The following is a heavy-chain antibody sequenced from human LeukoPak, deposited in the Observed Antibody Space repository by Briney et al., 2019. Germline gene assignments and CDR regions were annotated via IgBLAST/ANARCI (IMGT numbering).Heavy chain of an antibody. V-gene: IGHV1-2*02. CDR1: GYTFTGYY. CDR2: INPNSGGT. Sequence: GASVKVSCKASGYTFTGYYMHWVRQAPGQGLGWMGWINPNSGGTNYAQKFQGRVTMTRDTSISTAYMELSRLRSDDTAVYYCAGGRINSGSYGGRGDAFDYWGQGTLVTVSS. CDR3: AGGRINSGSYGGRGDAFDY. D-gene: IGHD1-26*01. J-gene: IGHJ4*02.